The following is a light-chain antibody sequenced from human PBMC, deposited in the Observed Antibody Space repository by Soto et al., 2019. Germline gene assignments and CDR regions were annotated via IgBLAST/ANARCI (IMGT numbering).Light chain of an antibody. Sequence: EIVLTQSPGTLSVSPGERVTLSCRASQSVSSSYLAWYQQRPGQAPRLLIFGASYRATGIPDRFSGSGSGTDFTLTISILEPEDFAVYYCQQYSSSPPELTFGPGTKVDSK. V-gene: IGKV3-20*01. CDR3: QQYSSSPPELT. CDR1: QSVSSSY. CDR2: GAS. J-gene: IGKJ3*01.